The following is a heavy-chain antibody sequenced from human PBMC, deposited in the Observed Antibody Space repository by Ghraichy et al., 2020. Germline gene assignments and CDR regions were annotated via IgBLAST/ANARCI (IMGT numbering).Heavy chain of an antibody. V-gene: IGHV3-23*01. J-gene: IGHJ3*02. Sequence: GGSLRLSCAASGFTFSSYAMSWVRQAPGKGLEWVSAISGSGGSTYYADSVKGRFTISRDNSKNTLYLQMNSLRAEDTAVYYCAKWAIFGVVTATDAFDIWGQGTMVTVSS. CDR3: AKWAIFGVVTATDAFDI. CDR2: ISGSGGST. CDR1: GFTFSSYA. D-gene: IGHD3-3*01.